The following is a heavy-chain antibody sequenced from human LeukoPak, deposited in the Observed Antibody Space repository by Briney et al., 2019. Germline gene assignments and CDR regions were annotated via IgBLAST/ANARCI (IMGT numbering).Heavy chain of an antibody. CDR2: INPNSSGT. Sequence: ASVKVSCKASGYTFTGYYMHWVRQAPGQGLDGMGWINPNSSGTNYAQKFQGRVTMTRDTSISTAYMELSRLRSDDTAVYYCARAGGYSCKDYWGQGTLVTVSS. CDR1: GYTFTGYY. CDR3: ARAGGYSCKDY. V-gene: IGHV1-2*02. D-gene: IGHD5-18*01. J-gene: IGHJ4*02.